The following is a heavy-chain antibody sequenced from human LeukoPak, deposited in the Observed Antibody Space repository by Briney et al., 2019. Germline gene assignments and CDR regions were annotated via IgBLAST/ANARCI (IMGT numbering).Heavy chain of an antibody. V-gene: IGHV1-69*13. CDR1: GGTFSSYA. Sequence: SVKVSCKASGGTFSSYAISRVRQAPGQGLEWMGGIIPIFGTANYAQKFQGRVTITADESTSTAYMELSSLRSEDTAVYYCARVARYDYYYDSSGYYGYWGQGTLVTVSS. CDR3: ARVARYDYYYDSSGYYGY. D-gene: IGHD3-22*01. CDR2: IIPIFGTA. J-gene: IGHJ4*02.